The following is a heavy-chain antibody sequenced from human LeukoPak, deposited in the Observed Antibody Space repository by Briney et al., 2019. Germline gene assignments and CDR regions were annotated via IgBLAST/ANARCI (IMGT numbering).Heavy chain of an antibody. Sequence: PGGSLRLSCAASGVTFSSYEMNWVRQAPGKGLEWVSYISSSGSTIYYADSVKGRFTISRDNAKNSLYLQMNSLRAEDTAVYYCARDDGTGSYYYYMDVWDKGTTVTISS. CDR3: ARDDGTGSYYYYMDV. V-gene: IGHV3-48*03. D-gene: IGHD1-14*01. CDR1: GVTFSSYE. CDR2: ISSSGSTI. J-gene: IGHJ6*03.